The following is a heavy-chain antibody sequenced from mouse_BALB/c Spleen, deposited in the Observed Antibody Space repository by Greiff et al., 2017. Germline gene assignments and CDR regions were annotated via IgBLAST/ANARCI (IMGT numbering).Heavy chain of an antibody. J-gene: IGHJ2*01. Sequence: QVQLKQPGAELVKPGASVKLSCKASGYTFTSYWMHWVKQRPGQGLEWIGEIDPSDSYTNYNQKFKGKATLTVDKSSSTAYMQLSSLTSEDSAVYYCARGGYYYGSSYFDYWGQGTTLTVSS. CDR2: IDPSDSYT. V-gene: IGHV1-69*02. D-gene: IGHD1-1*01. CDR3: ARGGYYYGSSYFDY. CDR1: GYTFTSYW.